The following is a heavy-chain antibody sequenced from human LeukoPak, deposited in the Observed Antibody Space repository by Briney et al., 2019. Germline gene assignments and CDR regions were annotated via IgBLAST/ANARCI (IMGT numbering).Heavy chain of an antibody. CDR2: IKQDGREK. V-gene: IGHV3-7*01. CDR3: ARDGGSWYVGY. D-gene: IGHD6-13*01. CDR1: GFTFSDYW. J-gene: IGHJ4*02. Sequence: PGGSLRLSCAASGFTFSDYWMSWVRQAPGKGLEWVANIKQDGREKFYVDSVKGRFTISRDNAKNLLFLEMNSLTVEDTAVYYCARDGGSWYVGYWGQGTLVSVSS.